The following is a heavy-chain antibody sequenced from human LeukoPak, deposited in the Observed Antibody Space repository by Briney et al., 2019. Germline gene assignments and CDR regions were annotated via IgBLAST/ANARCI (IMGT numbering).Heavy chain of an antibody. D-gene: IGHD2-2*01. CDR1: GFTFSIYG. J-gene: IGHJ3*02. Sequence: GGSLRLSCAASGFTFSIYGIHWVRQAPGKGLGWVAFILYDGSNKYYADSVKGRFTISRDNSKNTLYLQMNSLRAEDTAVYYCAKDKPIVVPAAVDAFDIWGQGTMVTVSS. CDR2: ILYDGSNK. V-gene: IGHV3-30*02. CDR3: AKDKPIVVPAAVDAFDI.